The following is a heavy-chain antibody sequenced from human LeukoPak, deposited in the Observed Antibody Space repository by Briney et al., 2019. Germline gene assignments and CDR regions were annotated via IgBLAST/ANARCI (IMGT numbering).Heavy chain of an antibody. D-gene: IGHD1-26*01. CDR3: ARGVSGSYSTWGAFDI. J-gene: IGHJ3*02. Sequence: GASVKVSCKASGYTFTGYYMHWVRQAPGQGLEWMGWINPNSGGTNYAQKFQGRVAMTRDTSISTAYMELSRLRSDDTAVYYCARGVSGSYSTWGAFDIWGQGTMVTVSS. CDR1: GYTFTGYY. CDR2: INPNSGGT. V-gene: IGHV1-2*02.